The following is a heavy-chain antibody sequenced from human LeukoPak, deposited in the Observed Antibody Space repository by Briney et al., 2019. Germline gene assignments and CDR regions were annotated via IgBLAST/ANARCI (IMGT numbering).Heavy chain of an antibody. V-gene: IGHV1-2*02. D-gene: IGHD2-8*01. J-gene: IGHJ5*02. Sequence: ASVKVSCKASGYTFTGYYMHWVRQAPGQGLEWMGWINPNSGGTNYAQKFQGRVTMTRDTSISTAYMELSRLRSDDTAVYYCATVSVVLIVYESWGQGTPVTVSS. CDR1: GYTFTGYY. CDR2: INPNSGGT. CDR3: ATVSVVLIVYES.